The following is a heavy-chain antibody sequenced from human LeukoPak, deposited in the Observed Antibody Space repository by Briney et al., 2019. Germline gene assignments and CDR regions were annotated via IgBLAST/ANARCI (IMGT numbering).Heavy chain of an antibody. CDR2: INIDGSTT. V-gene: IGHV3-74*01. J-gene: IGHJ4*02. Sequence: GGSLRLSCAASGFSFSSYWMHWVRQAPGKGLVWVSRINIDGSTTTYADSVKGRFTISRDNAKNTLSLQMNSLRADDTAVYYCAKDRVTTVTTFFSQFDFWGQGTLVTVSS. CDR1: GFSFSSYW. CDR3: AKDRVTTVTTFFSQFDF. D-gene: IGHD4-11*01.